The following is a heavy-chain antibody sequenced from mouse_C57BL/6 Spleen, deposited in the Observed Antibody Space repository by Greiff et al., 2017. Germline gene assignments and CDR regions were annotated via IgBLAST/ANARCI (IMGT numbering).Heavy chain of an antibody. J-gene: IGHJ3*01. CDR2: INPNYGTT. V-gene: IGHV1-39*01. D-gene: IGHD2-1*01. CDR1: GYSFTDYN. Sequence: VHVKQSGPELVKPGASVKISCKASGYSFTDYNMNWVKQSNGKSLEWIGVINPNYGTTSYNQKFKGKATLTVDQSSSTAYMQLNSLTSEDSAVYYCAREGIYYGNLFAYWGQGTLVTVSA. CDR3: AREGIYYGNLFAY.